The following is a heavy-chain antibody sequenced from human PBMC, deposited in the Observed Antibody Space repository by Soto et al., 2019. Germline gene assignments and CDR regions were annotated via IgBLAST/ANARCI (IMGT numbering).Heavy chain of an antibody. J-gene: IGHJ3*02. CDR2: ISYDGSNK. D-gene: IGHD1-26*01. V-gene: IGHV3-30-3*01. CDR3: AGSYPTLDAFDI. CDR1: GFTFSSYA. Sequence: GGSLRLSCAASGFTFSSYAMHWVRQAPGKGLEWVAVISYDGSNKYYADSVKGRFTISRDNSKNTLYLQMNSLRAEDTAVYYCAGSYPTLDAFDIWGQGTMVTVSS.